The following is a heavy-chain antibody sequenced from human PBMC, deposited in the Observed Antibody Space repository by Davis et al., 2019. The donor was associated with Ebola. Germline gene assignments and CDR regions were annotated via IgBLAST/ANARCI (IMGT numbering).Heavy chain of an antibody. Sequence: GESLKISCAASGFTFSSYAMHWVRQAPGKGLEWVAVTSYDGSNKYYADSVKGRFTISRDNSKNTLYLQMNSLRAEDTAVYYCARGPTTGPYYYGMDVWGQGTTVTVSS. V-gene: IGHV3-30*04. J-gene: IGHJ6*02. CDR3: ARGPTTGPYYYGMDV. CDR2: TSYDGSNK. CDR1: GFTFSSYA. D-gene: IGHD4-17*01.